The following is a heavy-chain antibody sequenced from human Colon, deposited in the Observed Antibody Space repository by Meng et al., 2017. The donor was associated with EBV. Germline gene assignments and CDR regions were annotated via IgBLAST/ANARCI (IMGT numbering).Heavy chain of an antibody. Sequence: QVQLQESGPGLVKPSGTRSLTCAVPGGSLSSRNWWSWVRQPPGKGLEWIGEIYHSGSTNYNPSLKSRVTISVDESKNQFSLRLSSVTAADTAVYYCARVGAYCGGDCYHPRWGQGTLVTVSS. CDR1: GGSLSSRNW. V-gene: IGHV4-4*02. D-gene: IGHD2-21*02. CDR2: IYHSGST. J-gene: IGHJ4*02. CDR3: ARVGAYCGGDCYHPR.